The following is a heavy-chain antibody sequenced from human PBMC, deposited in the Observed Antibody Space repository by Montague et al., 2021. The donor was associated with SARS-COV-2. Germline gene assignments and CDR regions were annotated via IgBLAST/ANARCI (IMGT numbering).Heavy chain of an antibody. CDR1: GGSISSYY. J-gene: IGHJ5*02. D-gene: IGHD1-7*01. V-gene: IGHV4-59*13. CDR2: IFHSGIT. Sequence: SETLSLTCSVSGGSISSYYWSWIRQSPGKGLEWIGYIFHSGITDYNPSLKSRVTISVDMSKNQFSLQLNSVTAADSAVYYCARTEYTWNYWFDPWGQGTLVTVSS. CDR3: ARTEYTWNYWFDP.